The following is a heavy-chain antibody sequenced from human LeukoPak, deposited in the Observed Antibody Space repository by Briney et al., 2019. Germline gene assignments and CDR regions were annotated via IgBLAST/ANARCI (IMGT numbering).Heavy chain of an antibody. D-gene: IGHD2-2*01. CDR3: ARDPFSSVGYAYYYYMDV. Sequence: GGSLRLSCAASGFTFSSYDMNWVRQAPGKGLEWVSYISSSVSTIYYADSVKGRFTISRDNAKNSLYLQMNSLRAEDTAVYYCARDPFSSVGYAYYYYMDVWGKGTTVTVSS. CDR1: GFTFSSYD. J-gene: IGHJ6*03. V-gene: IGHV3-48*03. CDR2: ISSSVSTI.